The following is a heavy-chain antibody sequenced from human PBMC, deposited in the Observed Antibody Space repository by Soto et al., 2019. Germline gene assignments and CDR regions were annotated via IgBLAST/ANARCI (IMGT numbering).Heavy chain of an antibody. CDR2: IIPIFGTA. J-gene: IGHJ6*02. Sequence: ASVKVSCKASGGTFSSYAISWVRQAPGQGLEWMGGIIPIFGTANYAQKFQGRVTITADESTSTAYMELSSLRSEDTAVYYCAREGIAAAGTDYYYGMDVWGQGTTVTVSS. V-gene: IGHV1-69*13. CDR3: AREGIAAAGTDYYYGMDV. CDR1: GGTFSSYA. D-gene: IGHD6-13*01.